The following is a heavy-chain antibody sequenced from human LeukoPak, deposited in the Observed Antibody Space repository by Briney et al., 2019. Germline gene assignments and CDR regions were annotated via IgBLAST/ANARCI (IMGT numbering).Heavy chain of an antibody. CDR1: GFTFSSYS. V-gene: IGHV3-48*04. CDR2: ISSSAGAI. D-gene: IGHD2-15*01. J-gene: IGHJ6*02. CDR3: AREVRGSGGSRHYGMDV. Sequence: GGSLRLSCAASGFTFSSYSMNWVRQAPGKGPEWVSYISSSAGAINYADSVKGRFTISRDNAKNSLYLQMNSLRVEDTAVYYCAREVRGSGGSRHYGMDVWGQGTTVTVPS.